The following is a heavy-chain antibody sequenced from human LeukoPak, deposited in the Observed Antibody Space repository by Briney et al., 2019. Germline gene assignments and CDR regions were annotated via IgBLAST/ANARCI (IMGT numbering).Heavy chain of an antibody. CDR1: GYTFTGYY. V-gene: IGHV1-2*06. CDR2: INPNSGGK. J-gene: IGHJ4*02. Sequence: ASVKVSCKASGYTFTGYYMHWVRQAPGQGLEWMGRINPNSGGKNYAQKFQGRVTMTRDTSISTAYTELSRLRSDDTAVYYCARDLGYYDSSGSDYWGQGTLVTVSS. CDR3: ARDLGYYDSSGSDY. D-gene: IGHD3-22*01.